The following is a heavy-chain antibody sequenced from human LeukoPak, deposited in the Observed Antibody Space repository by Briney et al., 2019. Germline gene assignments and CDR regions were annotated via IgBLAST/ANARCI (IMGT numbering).Heavy chain of an antibody. CDR2: IDYSGTT. J-gene: IGHJ4*02. CDR1: GGSISSYY. CDR3: ARQFGELPSFDY. V-gene: IGHV4-59*08. D-gene: IGHD3-10*01. Sequence: SETLSLTCTVSGGSISSYYWSWIRQPPGKGLEWIGYIDYSGTTNYNPSLKSRVTISLDASKNQFSLKLSAVTAADTAVYYCARQFGELPSFDYWGQGTLVTVSS.